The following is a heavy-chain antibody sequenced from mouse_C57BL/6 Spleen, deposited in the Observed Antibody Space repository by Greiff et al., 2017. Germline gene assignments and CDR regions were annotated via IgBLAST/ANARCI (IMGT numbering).Heavy chain of an antibody. D-gene: IGHD2-14*01. Sequence: EVKLVESGGGLVKPGGSLKLSCAASGFTFSDYGMHWVRQAPEKGLEWVAYISSGSSTIYYADTVKGRFTISRDNAKNTLFLQMTSLRSEDTARYYCERGVRGYFDYGGQGTTLTVSS. CDR1: GFTFSDYG. CDR3: ERGVRGYFDY. V-gene: IGHV5-17*01. CDR2: ISSGSSTI. J-gene: IGHJ2*01.